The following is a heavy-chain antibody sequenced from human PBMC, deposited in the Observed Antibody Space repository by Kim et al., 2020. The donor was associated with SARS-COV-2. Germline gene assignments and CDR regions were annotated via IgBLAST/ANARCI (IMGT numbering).Heavy chain of an antibody. V-gene: IGHV1-18*01. D-gene: IGHD3-10*01. Sequence: QTLQGRVTMTPDTSTSTAYMELRSLRSDDTAEYYCARSYYYGSGYYFDYWGQGTLVTVSS. J-gene: IGHJ4*02. CDR3: ARSYYYGSGYYFDY.